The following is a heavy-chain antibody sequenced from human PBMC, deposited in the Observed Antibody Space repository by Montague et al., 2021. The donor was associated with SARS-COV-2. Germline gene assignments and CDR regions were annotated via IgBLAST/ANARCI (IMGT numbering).Heavy chain of an antibody. CDR1: GDSLSGFY. Sequence: TRSLTCTVSGDSLSGFYWSWVRQPVGKGLEWVGRISTSGSTNYNPSLKSRVTMSVDTSKNQFSLKLSSVTAADTAVYYCARGVVAATGGLDYWGQGTLVTVSS. D-gene: IGHD2-15*01. CDR3: ARGVVAATGGLDY. J-gene: IGHJ4*02. CDR2: ISTSGST. V-gene: IGHV4-4*07.